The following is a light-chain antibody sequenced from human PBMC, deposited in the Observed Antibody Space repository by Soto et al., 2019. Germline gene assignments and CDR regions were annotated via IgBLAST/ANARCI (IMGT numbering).Light chain of an antibody. CDR2: EDD. J-gene: IGLJ3*02. V-gene: IGLV6-57*04. CDR1: SGSIASNY. CDR3: QSYDSNMLWV. Sequence: NFMLTQPHSVSESPGKTVTISCTRSSGSIASNYVQWYQQRPGSAPTTVIYEDDQRPSGVPGRFSGSIDSSSNSASLTISGLKTADEADYYCQSYDSNMLWVFGGGTKLTVL.